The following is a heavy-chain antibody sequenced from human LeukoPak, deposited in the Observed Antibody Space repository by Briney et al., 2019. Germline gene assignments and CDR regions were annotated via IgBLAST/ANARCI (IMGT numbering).Heavy chain of an antibody. J-gene: IGHJ4*02. CDR2: INHRGST. CDR3: ARSIAAAGFDY. V-gene: IGHV4-34*01. Sequence: PSETLSLTCTVSGGSISSYYWSWIRQPPGKGLEWIAEINHRGSTNYNPSLKSRVTISVDTSKNQFSLKLSSVTAADTAVYYCARSIAAAGFDYWGQGTLVTVSS. D-gene: IGHD6-13*01. CDR1: GGSISSYY.